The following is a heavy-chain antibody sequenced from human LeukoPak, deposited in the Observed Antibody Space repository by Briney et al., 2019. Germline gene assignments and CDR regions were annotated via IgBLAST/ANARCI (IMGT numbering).Heavy chain of an antibody. V-gene: IGHV3-9*01. CDR3: AKDRHMVRGVKTCFDY. Sequence: GGSLRLSCAASGFTFSSKWMSWVRQAPGKGLGWVSGISWNSGSIGYADSVKGRFTISRDNAKNSLYLQMNSLRAEDTALYYCAKDRHMVRGVKTCFDYWGQGTLVTVSS. D-gene: IGHD3-10*01. CDR2: ISWNSGSI. J-gene: IGHJ4*02. CDR1: GFTFSSKW.